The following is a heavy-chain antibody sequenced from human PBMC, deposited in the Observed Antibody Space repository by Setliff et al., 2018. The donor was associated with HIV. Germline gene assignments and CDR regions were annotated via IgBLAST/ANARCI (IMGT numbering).Heavy chain of an antibody. D-gene: IGHD3-10*01. CDR2: IIPIFGMA. V-gene: IGHV1-69*04. CDR1: GYTLSDYY. Sequence: SVKVSCKASGYTLSDYYMHWVRQAPGQGLEWMGRIIPIFGMANYARKFQGRVTITADKSTSTAYLELSSLTYDDTAIYYCARAEFLGPESDFDIWGQGTMVTVSS. CDR3: ARAEFLGPESDFDI. J-gene: IGHJ3*02.